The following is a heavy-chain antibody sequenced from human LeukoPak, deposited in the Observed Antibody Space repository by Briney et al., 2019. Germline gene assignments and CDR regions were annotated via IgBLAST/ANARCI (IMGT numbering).Heavy chain of an antibody. Sequence: GGSLRLSCAASGFTFSSYAMSWVRQAPGKGLEWVSLISVSGTSTYYADSVKGRFTISRDNSKNTLYLQMNSLRAEDTAVYYCAKGSGWFDYWGQGTLVTVSS. V-gene: IGHV3-23*01. J-gene: IGHJ5*01. CDR1: GFTFSSYA. D-gene: IGHD6-19*01. CDR2: ISVSGTST. CDR3: AKGSGWFDY.